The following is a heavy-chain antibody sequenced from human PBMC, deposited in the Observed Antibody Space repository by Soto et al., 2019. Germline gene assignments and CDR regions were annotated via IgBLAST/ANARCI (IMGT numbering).Heavy chain of an antibody. V-gene: IGHV4-59*01. D-gene: IGHD3-3*01. CDR1: GGSISSYY. J-gene: IGHJ6*03. CDR3: ARVLSDGYDFWSGYYTGGYYYYMDV. Sequence: SETLSLTCTVSGGSISSYYWSWIRQPPGKGLEWIGYTYYSGSTNYNPSLKSRVTISVDTSKNQFSLKLSSVTAADTAVYYCARVLSDGYDFWSGYYTGGYYYYMDVWGKGTTVTVSS. CDR2: TYYSGST.